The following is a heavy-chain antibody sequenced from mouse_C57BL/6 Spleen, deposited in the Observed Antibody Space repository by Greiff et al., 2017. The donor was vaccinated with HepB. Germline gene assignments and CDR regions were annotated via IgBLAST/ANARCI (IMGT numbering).Heavy chain of an antibody. CDR2: ISSGGDYI. CDR3: TRDENYYGSRRAWFAY. Sequence: EVQRVESGEGLVKPGGSLKLSCAASGFTFSSYAMSWVRQTPEKRLEWVAYISSGGDYIYYADTVKGRFTISRDNARNTLYLQMSSLKSEDTAMYYCTRDENYYGSRRAWFAYWGQGTLVTVSA. J-gene: IGHJ3*01. CDR1: GFTFSSYA. D-gene: IGHD1-1*01. V-gene: IGHV5-9-1*02.